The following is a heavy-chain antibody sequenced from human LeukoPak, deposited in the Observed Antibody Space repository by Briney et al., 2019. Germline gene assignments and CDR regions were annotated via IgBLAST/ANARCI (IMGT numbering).Heavy chain of an antibody. CDR3: ARALHYYGSGSYKPPGY. CDR2: IIAYYGTT. Sequence: SGNSFISFAISWGQQAPGQGLEWMGWIIAYYGTTNYAQKFQGRVTMTRDTSISTAYMELSRLRSDDTAVYYCARALHYYGSGSYKPPGYWGQGTLVTVSS. D-gene: IGHD3-10*01. J-gene: IGHJ4*02. V-gene: IGHV1-18*01. CDR1: GNSFISFA.